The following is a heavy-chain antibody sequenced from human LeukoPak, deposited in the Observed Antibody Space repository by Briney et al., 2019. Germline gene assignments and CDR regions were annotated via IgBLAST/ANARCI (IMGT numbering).Heavy chain of an antibody. V-gene: IGHV3-30*02. Sequence: PGGSLRLSCAASGFTFSSYGMHWVRQAPGKGLEWVAFIRFDGIYKYYADSVKGRFTISRDNSKNTLYLQMNSLRIEDTGFYYCARGKWESDYWGQGTLVTVSA. D-gene: IGHD1-26*01. CDR1: GFTFSSYG. CDR2: IRFDGIYK. CDR3: ARGKWESDY. J-gene: IGHJ4*02.